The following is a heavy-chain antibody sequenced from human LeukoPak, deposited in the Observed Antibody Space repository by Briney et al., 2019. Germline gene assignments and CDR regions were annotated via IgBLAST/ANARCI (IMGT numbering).Heavy chain of an antibody. D-gene: IGHD2-15*01. CDR1: GFTFNDYG. CDR3: ARGYCSGGSCSYYYYYYMDV. CDR2: INWNGGRT. V-gene: IGHV3-20*04. J-gene: IGHJ6*03. Sequence: PGGSLRLSCAASGFTFNDYGMSWVRQAPGKGLEWVSGINWNGGRTGYADSMKGRFIISRDNAKNSLYLQMNSLRAEDTALYYCARGYCSGGSCSYYYYYYMDVWGKGTTVTVSS.